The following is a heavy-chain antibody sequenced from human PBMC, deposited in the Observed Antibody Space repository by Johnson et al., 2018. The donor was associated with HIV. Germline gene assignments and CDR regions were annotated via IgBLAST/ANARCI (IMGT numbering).Heavy chain of an antibody. D-gene: IGHD2-15*01. J-gene: IGHJ3*02. V-gene: IGHV3-33*01. CDR1: GFTFSSYG. CDR3: AREGRYCVDI. Sequence: QVQLVESGGGVVQPGRSLRLSCAASGFTFSSYGMHWVRQAPGKGLEWVAVIWYDGSNTYYTDTVKGRFTISRDNSKNALYLQMHNLTTEDTAVYYCAREGRYCVDIWGQGTMVTVAS. CDR2: IWYDGSNT.